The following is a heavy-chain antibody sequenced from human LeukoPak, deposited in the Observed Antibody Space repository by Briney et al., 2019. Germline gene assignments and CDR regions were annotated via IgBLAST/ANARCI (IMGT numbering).Heavy chain of an antibody. V-gene: IGHV5-51*01. Sequence: GESLKISCKGSGYRFTSYWIGWVRQMPGKGLEWMGIIYPGDSETRYSPSFQGQVTISADKSISTAYLQWSRLKASDTAMYYCARKPRADYWGQGTLVTVSS. CDR1: GYRFTSYW. CDR2: IYPGDSET. J-gene: IGHJ4*02. CDR3: ARKPRADY.